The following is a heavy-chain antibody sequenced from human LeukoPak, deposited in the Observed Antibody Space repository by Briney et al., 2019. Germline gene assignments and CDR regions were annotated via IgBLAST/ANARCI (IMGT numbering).Heavy chain of an antibody. CDR2: IYTSGST. V-gene: IGHV4-4*09. CDR3: ARHGVKYSSLGCFDY. J-gene: IGHJ4*02. CDR1: GGSITSYY. D-gene: IGHD6-6*01. Sequence: SETLSLTCTVSGGSITSYYWSWIRQPPGKGLEWIGYIYTSGSTNYNPSLKSRVTISVDTSKNQFSLKLSSVTAADTAVYYCARHGVKYSSLGCFDYWGQGTLVTVSS.